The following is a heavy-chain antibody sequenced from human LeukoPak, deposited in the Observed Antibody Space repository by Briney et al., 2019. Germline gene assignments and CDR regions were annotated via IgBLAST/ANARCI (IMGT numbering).Heavy chain of an antibody. J-gene: IGHJ4*02. CDR1: GFTFSSYA. V-gene: IGHV3-30-3*01. CDR2: ISYDGSNK. CDR3: ARDSIAVSQDFDY. D-gene: IGHD6-19*01. Sequence: GRSLRLSCAASGFTFSSYAMHWVRPAPGKGLEWVAVISYDGSNKYYADSVKGRFTISRDNSKNTLYLQMNSLRAEDTAVYYCARDSIAVSQDFDYWGQGTLVTVSS.